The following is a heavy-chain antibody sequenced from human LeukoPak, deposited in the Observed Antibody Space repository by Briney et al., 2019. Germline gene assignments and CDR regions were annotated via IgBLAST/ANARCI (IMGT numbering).Heavy chain of an antibody. Sequence: SVKVSCKASGGTFSSYAISWVRQAPGQGLEWMGRIIPIFGTANYAQKFQGRVTITTDESTSTAYMELSSLRSEDTAVYYCARSPWCVCGSTSCYGSFDYWGQGTLVTVSS. V-gene: IGHV1-69*05. CDR2: IIPIFGTA. J-gene: IGHJ4*02. CDR1: GGTFSSYA. CDR3: ARSPWCVCGSTSCYGSFDY. D-gene: IGHD2-2*01.